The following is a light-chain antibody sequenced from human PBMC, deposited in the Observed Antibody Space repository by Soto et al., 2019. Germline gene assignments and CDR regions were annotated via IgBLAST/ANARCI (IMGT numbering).Light chain of an antibody. CDR3: SSYTSDNRNYV. V-gene: IGLV2-14*01. Sequence: QSALTQPASVSGSPGQSITISCTGSSSDVGAYTSVSWYQQHPGKAPKLMIYEVSNWPSGVSRRFSGSKSGNTASLTISGLQAEDEAHYYCSSYTSDNRNYVFGTGTKLTVV. J-gene: IGLJ1*01. CDR1: SSDVGAYTS. CDR2: EVS.